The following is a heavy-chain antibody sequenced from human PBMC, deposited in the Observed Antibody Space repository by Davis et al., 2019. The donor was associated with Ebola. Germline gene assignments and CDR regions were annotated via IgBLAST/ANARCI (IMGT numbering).Heavy chain of an antibody. Sequence: SETLSLTCTVSGGSISSYYWSWIRQPPGKGLEWIGYIYYSGSTNYNPSLKSRVTISVDTSKNQFSLKLSSVTAADTAVYYCATPNYYDSSGPRGYYYGMDVWGKGTTVTVSS. D-gene: IGHD3-22*01. J-gene: IGHJ6*04. CDR3: ATPNYYDSSGPRGYYYGMDV. V-gene: IGHV4-59*01. CDR2: IYYSGST. CDR1: GGSISSYY.